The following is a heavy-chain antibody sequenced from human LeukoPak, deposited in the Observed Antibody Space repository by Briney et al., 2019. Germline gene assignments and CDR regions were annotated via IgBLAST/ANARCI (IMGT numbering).Heavy chain of an antibody. CDR3: AKDWPSEWQQLPDYDAFDI. Sequence: GGSLRLSCAASGFTFSTYAMSWVRQAPGKGLEWVSGINSGGSTYYADSLKGRFTISRDNSKNTLYLQMNSLRADDTAVYYCAKDWPSEWQQLPDYDAFDIWGQGTMVTVSS. CDR1: GFTFSTYA. D-gene: IGHD6-13*01. CDR2: INSGGST. J-gene: IGHJ3*02. V-gene: IGHV3-23*01.